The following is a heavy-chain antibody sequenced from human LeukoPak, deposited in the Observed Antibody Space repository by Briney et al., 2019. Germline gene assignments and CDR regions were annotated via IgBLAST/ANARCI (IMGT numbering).Heavy chain of an antibody. D-gene: IGHD6-19*01. V-gene: IGHV3-21*05. CDR1: GFTFSSYE. CDR3: ARDLGYSSGPNY. J-gene: IGHJ4*02. Sequence: GGSLRLSCAASGFTFSSYEMNWVRQAPGKGLEWVSYISSSSSYIYHADSVKGRFTISRDNAKNSLYLQMNSLRAEDTAVYYCARDLGYSSGPNYWGQGTRVTVSS. CDR2: ISSSSSYI.